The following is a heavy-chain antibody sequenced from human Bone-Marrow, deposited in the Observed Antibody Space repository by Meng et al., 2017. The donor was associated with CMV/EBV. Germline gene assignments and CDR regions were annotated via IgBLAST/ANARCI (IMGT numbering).Heavy chain of an antibody. Sequence: SETLSLTCTVSGGSISSYYWSWIRQPPGKGLEWIGYIYYSGSTNYNPSLKSRVTISVDTSKNQFSLKLSSVTAADTAVYYCARGFYGSGSYYTSPKYYYYYGMDVWGQGTLVTVSS. V-gene: IGHV4-59*01. D-gene: IGHD3-10*01. CDR2: IYYSGST. J-gene: IGHJ6*02. CDR1: GGSISSYY. CDR3: ARGFYGSGSYYTSPKYYYYYGMDV.